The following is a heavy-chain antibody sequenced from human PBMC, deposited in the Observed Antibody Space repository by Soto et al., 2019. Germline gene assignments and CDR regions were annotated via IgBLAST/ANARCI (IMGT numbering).Heavy chain of an antibody. CDR1: GYTFTGYY. CDR3: ARGDILTGYYLVGMDV. V-gene: IGHV1-2*04. CDR2: INPNSGGT. D-gene: IGHD3-9*01. Sequence: AXVKVSCKASGYTFTGYYMHWVRQAPGQGLEWMGWINPNSGGTNYAQKFQGWVTMTRDTSISTAYMELSRLRSDDTAVYYCARGDILTGYYLVGMDVWGQGTTVTVSS. J-gene: IGHJ6*02.